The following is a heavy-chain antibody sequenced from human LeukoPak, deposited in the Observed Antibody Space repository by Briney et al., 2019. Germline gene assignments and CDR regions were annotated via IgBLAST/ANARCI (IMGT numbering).Heavy chain of an antibody. CDR2: VYNSGST. CDR1: GGSFSGYY. D-gene: IGHD3-10*01. Sequence: PSETLSLTCAVYGGSFSGYYWNWIRQPPGEGLEWIGYVYNSGSTNYNPSLKSRVTISIDTSKNQFSLKVSSVTAADTAVYYCARSDYYGSGHPFDYWGQGTLVTVSS. CDR3: ARSDYYGSGHPFDY. J-gene: IGHJ4*02. V-gene: IGHV4-59*08.